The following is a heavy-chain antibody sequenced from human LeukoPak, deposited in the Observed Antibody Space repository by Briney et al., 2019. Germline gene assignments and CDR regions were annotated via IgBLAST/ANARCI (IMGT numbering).Heavy chain of an antibody. V-gene: IGHV3-23*01. D-gene: IGHD3-10*01. CDR2: ISGSGGTA. CDR1: GFTFSNYA. Sequence: GGSLRLSCAASGFTFSNYAMSWVRQAPGKGLEWVSTISGSGGTAYYADSVKGRFTISRDNSKNALYLQMSSLGAEDTAVYYCAKERDYYGWGSYYRGPMFDYWGQGTLVTVTS. CDR3: AKERDYYGWGSYYRGPMFDY. J-gene: IGHJ4*02.